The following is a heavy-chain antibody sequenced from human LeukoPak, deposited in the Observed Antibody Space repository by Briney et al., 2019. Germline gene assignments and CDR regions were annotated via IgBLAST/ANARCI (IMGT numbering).Heavy chain of an antibody. V-gene: IGHV3-21*01. J-gene: IGHJ4*02. Sequence: PGGSLRLSCAASGFTFSSYAMNWVRQAPGKGLEWVSSISSSSYIYYADSVKGRFTISRDNAKNSLYLQMNSLRAEDTAVYYCARVKSSSWYDGFDYWGQGTLVTVSS. D-gene: IGHD6-13*01. CDR2: ISSSSYI. CDR1: GFTFSSYA. CDR3: ARVKSSSWYDGFDY.